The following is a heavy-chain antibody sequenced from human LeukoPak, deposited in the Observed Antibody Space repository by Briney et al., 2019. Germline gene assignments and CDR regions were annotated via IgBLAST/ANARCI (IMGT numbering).Heavy chain of an antibody. D-gene: IGHD6-19*01. V-gene: IGHV4-39*07. CDR1: GGSITKNGYY. CDR2: MHYSGST. CDR3: CGSGWFAGPFGY. J-gene: IGHJ4*02. Sequence: SETLSLTCSVSGGSITKNGYYWGWIRQSPETGLEWIGSMHYSGSTYYNPSLNSRVTISVDTSKNQFSLKLTSVTTADTAVYYCCGSGWFAGPFGYWGQGTLVTVSS.